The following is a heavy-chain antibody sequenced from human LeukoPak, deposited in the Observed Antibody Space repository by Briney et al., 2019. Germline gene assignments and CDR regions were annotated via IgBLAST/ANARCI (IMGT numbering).Heavy chain of an antibody. V-gene: IGHV4-59*08. CDR1: GGSISSYY. CDR2: IYYSGST. D-gene: IGHD3-22*01. J-gene: IGHJ4*02. Sequence: SETLSLTCTVSGGSISSYYWSWIRQPPGKGLEWIGYIYYSGSTYYNPSLKSRVTVSVDTSKNQFSLKLSSVTAADTAVYFCARGILRDYYDSSGFYHRGGVGYWGRGTLVTVSS. CDR3: ARGILRDYYDSSGFYHRGGVGY.